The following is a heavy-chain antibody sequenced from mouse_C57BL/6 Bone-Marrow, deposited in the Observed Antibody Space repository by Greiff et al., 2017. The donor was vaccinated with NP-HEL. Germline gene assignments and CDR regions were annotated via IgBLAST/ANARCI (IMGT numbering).Heavy chain of an antibody. D-gene: IGHD2-5*01. CDR3: ARSPYSNYGFAY. Sequence: QVQLQQPGAELVKPGASVKLSCKASGYTFTSYWMQWVKQRPGQGLEWIGEIDPSDSYTNYNQKFKGKATLTVDTSSSTAYMQLSSLTSEDSAVYYGARSPYSNYGFAYWGQGTLVTVSA. J-gene: IGHJ3*01. CDR1: GYTFTSYW. V-gene: IGHV1-50*01. CDR2: IDPSDSYT.